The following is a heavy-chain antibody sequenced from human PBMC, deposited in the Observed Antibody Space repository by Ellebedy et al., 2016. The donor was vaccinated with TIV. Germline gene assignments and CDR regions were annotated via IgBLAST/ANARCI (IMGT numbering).Heavy chain of an antibody. D-gene: IGHD4-23*01. V-gene: IGHV3-23*01. Sequence: GESLKISCAASGFTFSSYGLSWVRQAPGKGLEWVSGISGSDGTTYRADSVKGRFTISRDNSKNTLYLQMNSLRAEDTAVYYCTRDSGWEHDYWGQGTLVTVSS. CDR1: GFTFSSYG. CDR3: TRDSGWEHDY. CDR2: ISGSDGTT. J-gene: IGHJ4*02.